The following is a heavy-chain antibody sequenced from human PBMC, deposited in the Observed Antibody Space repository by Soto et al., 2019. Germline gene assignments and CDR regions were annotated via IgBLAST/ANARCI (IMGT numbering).Heavy chain of an antibody. D-gene: IGHD3-22*01. J-gene: IGHJ4*02. CDR2: INAGNGNT. Sequence: GASVKVSCKASGYTFTSYAMHWVRQAPGQRLEWMGWINAGNGNTKYSQKFQGRVTITRDTSASTAYMELSSLRSEDTAVYYCARADYYDSSGYYPPPPVDYWGQGTLVTVSS. CDR3: ARADYYDSSGYYPPPPVDY. CDR1: GYTFTSYA. V-gene: IGHV1-3*01.